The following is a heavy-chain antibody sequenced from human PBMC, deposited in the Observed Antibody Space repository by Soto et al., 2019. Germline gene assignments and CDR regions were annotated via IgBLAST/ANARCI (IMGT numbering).Heavy chain of an antibody. Sequence: QFQLVQSGAEVKKPGASVQVSCKASGYNFTRFGIIWVRQAPGHGLEGMGWMGAHSGHTRQAQKFQGRLTMTTDASMHTAYIDLRSLISDGTSLYYCGREGQPLAPEDYYQVNGIDVWGQGTAVIVSS. V-gene: IGHV1-18*01. CDR3: GREGQPLAPEDYYQVNGIDV. D-gene: IGHD1-26*01. CDR1: GYNFTRFG. CDR2: MGAHSGHT. J-gene: IGHJ6*01.